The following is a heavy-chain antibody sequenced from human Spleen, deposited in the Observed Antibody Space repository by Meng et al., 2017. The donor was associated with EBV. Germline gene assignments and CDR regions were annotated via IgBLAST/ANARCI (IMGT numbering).Heavy chain of an antibody. CDR1: GYTFSSYY. J-gene: IGHJ4*02. V-gene: IGHV1-46*01. D-gene: IGHD5-24*01. CDR3: ARGEMATINY. CDR2: INPSGGTK. Sequence: QVQLVQLGAEVKKPGASVKASCKASGYTFSSYYMHWVRQDPGQGLEWMGLINPSGGTKRNAQKFQGRVTMTRDTSTSTVYMELSSLRSDDTAVYYCARGEMATINYWGQGTLVTVSS.